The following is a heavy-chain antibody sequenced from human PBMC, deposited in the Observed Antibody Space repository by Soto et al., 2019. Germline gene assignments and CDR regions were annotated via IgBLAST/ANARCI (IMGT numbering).Heavy chain of an antibody. V-gene: IGHV3-30*18. CDR3: AKDYRCSSTSCFLDYYYYYGMDV. J-gene: IGHJ6*02. D-gene: IGHD2-2*01. CDR2: ISYDGSNK. Sequence: GGSLRLSCAASGFTFSSYGMHWVRQAPGKGLEWVAVISYDGSNKYYADSVKGRFTISRDNSKNTLYLQMNSLRAEDTAVYYCAKDYRCSSTSCFLDYYYYYGMDVWGQGTTVTVSS. CDR1: GFTFSSYG.